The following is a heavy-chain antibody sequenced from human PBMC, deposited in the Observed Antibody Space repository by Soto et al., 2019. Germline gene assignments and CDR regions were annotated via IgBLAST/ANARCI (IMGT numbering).Heavy chain of an antibody. CDR2: IYHSGST. V-gene: IGHV4-39*07. Sequence: SDTVSPTCNLFGCPIRNRSYYWGWIRQPPGKGLEWIGYIYHSGSTYYNPSLQSRVTISVDRSKNQFSLKLSSVTAADTAIYYCAKEVAADAFDIWGQGTMVT. J-gene: IGHJ3*02. D-gene: IGHD6-25*01. CDR3: AKEVAADAFDI. CDR1: GCPIRNRSYY.